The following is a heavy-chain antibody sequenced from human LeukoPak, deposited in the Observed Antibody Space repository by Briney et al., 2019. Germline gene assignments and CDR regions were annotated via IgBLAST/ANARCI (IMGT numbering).Heavy chain of an antibody. Sequence: KPSETLSLTCTLSGGSISTYYWSWIPKPQGKGLEWFGYIYYGGSSGYHPSLKSRGTISVDTSKNQSSLKLSSVTAADTAVYYCARGPSTVVPAFDIWGQGTMVTVSS. CDR3: ARGPSTVVPAFDI. J-gene: IGHJ3*02. CDR2: IYYGGSS. V-gene: IGHV4-59*01. D-gene: IGHD2-2*01. CDR1: GGSISTYY.